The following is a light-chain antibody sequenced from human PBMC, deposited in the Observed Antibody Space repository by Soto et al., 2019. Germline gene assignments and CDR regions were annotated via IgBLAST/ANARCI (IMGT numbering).Light chain of an antibody. CDR2: GAS. J-gene: IGKJ1*01. Sequence: EIGLRQSPRTVSQPIGARATXSCRASQSVSNNYLAWYQQKPGQAPRLLIYGASNRATGIPDRFSGSGSGTDFTLTISRLEPEDFAVYYCQQYGSSGAFGQGTKLDIK. CDR3: QQYGSSGA. V-gene: IGKV3-20*01. CDR1: QSVSNNY.